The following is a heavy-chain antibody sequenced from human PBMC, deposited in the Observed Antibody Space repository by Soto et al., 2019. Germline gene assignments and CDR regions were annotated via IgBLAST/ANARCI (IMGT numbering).Heavy chain of an antibody. CDR1: GGFVSSGSYY. CDR3: ARVEGGTGTTVVDYFDV. CDR2: MSHSGGT. V-gene: IGHV4-34*01. Sequence: QVQLQQWGAGLLKPSETLSLTCAVYGGFVSSGSYYWSWIRQPPGKGLEWIGEMSHSGGTHFNPSLKCRVTISIATANNQFSLKMSSVTAADTALYYCARVEGGTGTTVVDYFDVWGRGTMVTVSS. J-gene: IGHJ3*01. D-gene: IGHD1-1*01.